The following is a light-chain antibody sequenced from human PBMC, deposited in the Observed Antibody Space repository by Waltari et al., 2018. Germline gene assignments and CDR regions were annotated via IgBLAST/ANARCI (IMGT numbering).Light chain of an antibody. Sequence: ELLFTQSPGTLSFSPGERVTPSCRASQSVTRALAWYQQKPGQAPRLLIYGASSRATGIPDRFSGSGSGTDFSLTISRLEPEDFAVYYCQHYVRLPVTFGQGTKVELK. V-gene: IGKV3-20*01. J-gene: IGKJ1*01. CDR3: QHYVRLPVT. CDR1: QSVTRA. CDR2: GAS.